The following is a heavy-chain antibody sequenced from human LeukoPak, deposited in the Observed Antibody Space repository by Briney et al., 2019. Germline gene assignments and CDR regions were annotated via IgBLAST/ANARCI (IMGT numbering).Heavy chain of an antibody. Sequence: SETLSLTCTVSGGSISSYYWSWIRQPPGKGLEWIGYVSYSGSTDYNPSLKSRVTISVDTSKNQFSLKLSSVTAADTAVYYCARLSDEDGSGYYWYFDLWGRGTLVTVSS. J-gene: IGHJ2*01. CDR1: GGSISSYY. CDR3: ARLSDEDGSGYYWYFDL. D-gene: IGHD3-22*01. CDR2: VSYSGST. V-gene: IGHV4-59*01.